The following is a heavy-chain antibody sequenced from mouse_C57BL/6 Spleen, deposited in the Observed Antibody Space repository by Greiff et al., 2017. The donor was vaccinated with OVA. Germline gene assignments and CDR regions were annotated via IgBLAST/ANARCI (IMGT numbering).Heavy chain of an antibody. CDR3: ARYGSSYFDY. CDR2: ISYSGTT. CDR1: GYSITSGYD. Sequence: EVKLVESGPGMVKPFQSLSLTCTVTGYSITSGYDWNWIRHFIGNKLEWMGYISYSGTTNYNPSLKSRISITHDTSKNHFFLKLNSVTTEDTATYYCARYGSSYFDYWGQGTTLTVSS. D-gene: IGHD1-1*01. V-gene: IGHV3-1*01. J-gene: IGHJ2*01.